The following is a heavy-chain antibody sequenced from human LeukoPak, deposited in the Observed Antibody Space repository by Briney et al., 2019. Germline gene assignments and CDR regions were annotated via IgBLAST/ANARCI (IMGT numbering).Heavy chain of an antibody. CDR3: ARELYYGSGSYYNGGWFDP. CDR1: GYTFTSYA. Sequence: ASVKVSCKASGYTFTSYAMNWVRQAPGQGLEWMGWINPNSGGTNYAQKFQGRVTMTRDTSISTAYMELSRPRSDDTAVYYCARELYYGSGSYYNGGWFDPWGQGTLVTVSS. D-gene: IGHD3-10*01. V-gene: IGHV1-2*02. J-gene: IGHJ5*02. CDR2: INPNSGGT.